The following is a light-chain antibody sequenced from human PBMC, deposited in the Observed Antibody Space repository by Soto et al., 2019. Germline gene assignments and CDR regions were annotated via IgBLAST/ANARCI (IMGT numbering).Light chain of an antibody. J-gene: IGKJ1*01. CDR3: QQLNSYPWT. Sequence: DIQMTQSPSTLSGSVGDRVTITCRASQGISTYLAWYQQEPGKAPNLLIYAASTLQSGVPSRFSGSGSGTEFTLTVSSLQPEDFATFYCQQLNSYPWTFGQGTKVDIK. V-gene: IGKV1-9*01. CDR2: AAS. CDR1: QGISTY.